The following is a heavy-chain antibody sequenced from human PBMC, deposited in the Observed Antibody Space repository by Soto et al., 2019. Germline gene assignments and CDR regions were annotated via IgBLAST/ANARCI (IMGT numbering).Heavy chain of an antibody. CDR3: AKDRGLNDYSNDHFNH. CDR1: GFSFSRYG. V-gene: IGHV3-30*18. Sequence: VQLVESGGGVVQPGRSLRLLCEASGFSFSRYGMHWVRQAPGMGLEWVAVISWDGLAQYYADSVKGRFTISRDNSQSTLYLQMNSLRTEETAIYYCAKDRGLNDYSNDHFNHWGQGILVTVSS. CDR2: ISWDGLAQ. J-gene: IGHJ4*02. D-gene: IGHD4-4*01.